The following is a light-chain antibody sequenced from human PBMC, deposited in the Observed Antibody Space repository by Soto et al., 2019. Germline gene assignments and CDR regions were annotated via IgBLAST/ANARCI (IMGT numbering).Light chain of an antibody. J-gene: IGKJ1*01. CDR2: GAS. CDR1: QSVSSSY. Sequence: EIVLTQSPGTLSLSPGERATLSCRASQSVSSSYLAWYQQKAGQAPRLLIYGASNRATGIPDRFSGSGSGTDFILTISRLEPEDFAVYYCQHYGSSWTFGQGTKGDI. V-gene: IGKV3-20*01. CDR3: QHYGSSWT.